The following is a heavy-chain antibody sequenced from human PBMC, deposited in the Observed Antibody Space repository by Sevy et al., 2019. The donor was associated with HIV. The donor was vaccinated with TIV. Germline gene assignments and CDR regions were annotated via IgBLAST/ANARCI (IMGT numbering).Heavy chain of an antibody. CDR3: ARVPGAPYCYMDV. CDR1: GFTFNNYA. CDR2: ISDSGGST. V-gene: IGHV3-23*01. J-gene: IGHJ6*03. Sequence: GGSLRLSCAASGFTFNNYAMSWDRQAPGKGPEWVAFISDSGGSTQYADSVKGRFTISRDNSKNTLYLQLNNLRVGDTALYYCARVPGAPYCYMDVWGKGTTVTVSS. D-gene: IGHD3-10*01.